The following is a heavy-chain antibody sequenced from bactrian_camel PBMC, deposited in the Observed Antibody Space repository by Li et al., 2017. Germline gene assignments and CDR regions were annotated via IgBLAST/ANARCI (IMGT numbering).Heavy chain of an antibody. CDR2: IRSDGNT. D-gene: IGHD4*01. CDR1: GFAFDETD. V-gene: IGHV3S60*01. CDR3: AADILPTIWTMTGCGKEAFGR. Sequence: HVQLVGSGGGTVQAGGSLRLSCTASGFAFDETDMGWYRQAPGNECELVSSIRSDGNTYYADSVKGRFTVSEDNAKNTVYLQMSSLKPEDTAVYYRAADILPTIWTMTGCGKEAFGRWGQGTQVTVS. J-gene: IGHJ6*01.